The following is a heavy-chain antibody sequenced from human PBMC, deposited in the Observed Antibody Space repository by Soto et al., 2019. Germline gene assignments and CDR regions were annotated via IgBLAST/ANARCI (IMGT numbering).Heavy chain of an antibody. Sequence: ASVKVSCKASGYTFTNYGFTWVRQAPGQGLEWLGWISTYNGNTKYAQKVQGRLTMTTDTSTSTANMELTSLRSDDTALYYCARTTVTACYYYVDVWGKGSTVTVPS. CDR3: ARTTVTACYYYVDV. D-gene: IGHD4-17*01. CDR2: ISTYNGNT. V-gene: IGHV1-18*01. J-gene: IGHJ6*03. CDR1: GYTFTNYG.